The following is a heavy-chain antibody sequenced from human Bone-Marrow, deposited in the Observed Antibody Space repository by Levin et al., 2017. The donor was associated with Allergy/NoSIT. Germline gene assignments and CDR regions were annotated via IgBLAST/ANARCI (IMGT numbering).Heavy chain of an antibody. CDR2: IYPGDSDT. CDR1: GYTFTRHW. Sequence: GESLKISCRTSGYTFTRHWIGWVRQMPGKGLEWMGIIYPGDSDTRYSPSFEGQVTISVDTSISTAYLHWDSLKTSDSAMYYCARLNLAANWFDPWGQGTLVSVSP. J-gene: IGHJ5*02. CDR3: ARLNLAANWFDP. V-gene: IGHV5-51*01. D-gene: IGHD3-16*01.